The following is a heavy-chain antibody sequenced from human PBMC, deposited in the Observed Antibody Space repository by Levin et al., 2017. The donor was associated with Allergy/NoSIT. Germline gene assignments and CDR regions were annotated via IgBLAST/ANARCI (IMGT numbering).Heavy chain of an antibody. CDR3: ARDSSPLSLKWFDP. Sequence: SVKVSCQASGYTFIGYYMHWIRQAPGQGLEWMGSINPNIGDTNFAQKFQGRVTMTRDTSISTAYMELSRLKSEDTAVYYCARDSSPLSLKWFDPWGQGTLVTVSS. CDR1: GYTFIGYY. D-gene: IGHD2-2*01. J-gene: IGHJ5*02. V-gene: IGHV1-2*02. CDR2: INPNIGDT.